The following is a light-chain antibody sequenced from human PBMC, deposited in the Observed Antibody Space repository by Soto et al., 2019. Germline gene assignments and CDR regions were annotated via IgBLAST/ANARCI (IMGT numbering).Light chain of an antibody. CDR3: KQLTRYPST. V-gene: IGKV1-9*01. Sequence: DIQLTQSPSTVSASVGDRVTVTCRASEDITNYLAWYQQKVGKAPKLLIYDAYTLHSGVQSRFSGSGSGTDFTLTISGLQPEDFATYYCKQLTRYPSTFGGGTKVDI. CDR2: DAY. J-gene: IGKJ4*01. CDR1: EDITNY.